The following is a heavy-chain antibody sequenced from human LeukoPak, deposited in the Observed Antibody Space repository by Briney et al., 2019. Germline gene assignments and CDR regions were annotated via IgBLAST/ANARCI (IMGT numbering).Heavy chain of an antibody. CDR2: ISGGGSGT. D-gene: IGHD6-13*01. CDR1: GFTFSSYA. V-gene: IGHV3-23*01. CDR3: AKVQSTSWQTAF. Sequence: GGSLRLSCAASGFTFSSYAMSWVRQAPGKGLEWVSGISGGGSGTSYADSVKGRFTISRDNSKNTLYLQMNSLRAEDTAVYYCAKVQSTSWQTAFWGQGTLVTVSS. J-gene: IGHJ4*02.